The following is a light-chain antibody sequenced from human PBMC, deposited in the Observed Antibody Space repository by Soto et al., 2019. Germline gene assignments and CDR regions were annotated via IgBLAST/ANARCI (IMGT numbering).Light chain of an antibody. J-gene: IGKJ1*01. CDR3: QQYNNWPPPCT. Sequence: EIVMTQSPVTLSMSPGAPAPLSCRARVTVATNVAWYPQTPGQAPRLLIYDASARATGIPARFSGSGFGTEFTLTITSLQSEDFALYYCQQYNNWPPPCTFGQGTKVDIK. CDR1: VTVATN. V-gene: IGKV3-15*01. CDR2: DAS.